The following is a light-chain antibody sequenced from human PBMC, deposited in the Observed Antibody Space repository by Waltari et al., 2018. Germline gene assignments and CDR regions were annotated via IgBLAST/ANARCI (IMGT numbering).Light chain of an antibody. V-gene: IGLV1-51*01. CDR1: SSNIGNNL. Sequence: QSVLTQSSSVSAAPGQKVTIPCSGTSSNIGNNLVSWYQHVPGTAPKLLIFDNNKRPSGIPDRFSGSKSGTSATLGITGLQTGDEADYYCGTWDDSLRVAVFGGGTKLTVL. CDR2: DNN. CDR3: GTWDDSLRVAV. J-gene: IGLJ2*01.